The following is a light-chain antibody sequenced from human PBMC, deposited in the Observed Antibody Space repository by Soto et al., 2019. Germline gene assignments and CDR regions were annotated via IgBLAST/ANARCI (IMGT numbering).Light chain of an antibody. CDR2: DAS. CDR1: QSVSIK. Sequence: EVVLTQSPATLSVSPGERATLSCRASQSVSIKLAWYQQKPGQAPRLLIYDASNLETGVPSRFSGSGSGTDFTLTISSLQPEDFATYYCQQSYSTPVTFGQGTKVDIK. CDR3: QQSYSTPVT. J-gene: IGKJ1*01. V-gene: IGKV3-15*01.